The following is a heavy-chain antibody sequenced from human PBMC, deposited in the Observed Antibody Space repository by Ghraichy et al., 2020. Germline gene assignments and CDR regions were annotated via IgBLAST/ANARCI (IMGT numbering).Heavy chain of an antibody. CDR2: ISYDGSNK. D-gene: IGHD3-22*01. V-gene: IGHV3-30*04. CDR3: ARDGWGRGDPDYYDSSGFSLLFDY. Sequence: GGSLRLSCAASGFTFSSYAMHWVRLAPGKGLEWVAVISYDGSNKYYADSVKGRFTISRDNSKNTLYLQMNSLRAEDTAVYYCARDGWGRGDPDYYDSSGFSLLFDYWGQGTLVTVSS. CDR1: GFTFSSYA. J-gene: IGHJ4*02.